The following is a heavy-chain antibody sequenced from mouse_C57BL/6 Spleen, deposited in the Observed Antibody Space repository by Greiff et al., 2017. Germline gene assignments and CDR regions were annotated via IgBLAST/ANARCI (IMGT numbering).Heavy chain of an antibody. D-gene: IGHD1-1*01. V-gene: IGHV1-26*01. J-gene: IGHJ4*01. Sequence: EVQLQQSGPELVKPGASVKISCKASGYTFTDYYMNWVKQSHGKSLEWIGDINPNNGGTSYNQKFKGKATLTVDKSSSTAYMELRSLTSEDSAVYYCAREKDDYYGSSPYAMDYWGQGTSVTVSS. CDR1: GYTFTDYY. CDR2: INPNNGGT. CDR3: AREKDDYYGSSPYAMDY.